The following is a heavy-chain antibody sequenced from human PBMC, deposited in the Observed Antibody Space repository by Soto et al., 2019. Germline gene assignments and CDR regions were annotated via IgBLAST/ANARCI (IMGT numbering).Heavy chain of an antibody. CDR3: SRSLDY. J-gene: IGHJ4*02. V-gene: IGHV3-7*03. CDR1: EFTFSTYW. CDR2: INQDGSEK. Sequence: ILSCAASEFTFSTYWMDWVRQVPGKGLEWVANINQDGSEKHYVDSVKGRFTISRDNARNSMYLQMNSLRVDDTAVYYCSRSLDYWGQGTQVTVSS.